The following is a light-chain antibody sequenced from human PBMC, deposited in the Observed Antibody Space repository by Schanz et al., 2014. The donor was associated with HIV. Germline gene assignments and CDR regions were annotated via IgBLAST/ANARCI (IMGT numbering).Light chain of an antibody. CDR1: SSNIGAGYD. J-gene: IGLJ3*02. V-gene: IGLV1-40*01. CDR2: ANS. CDR3: CSHTRTLTYVM. Sequence: QSVLAQPPSVSGAPGQRVTISCTGSSSNIGAGYDVHWYQQVPGAAPKLLIYANSNRPSGVPDRFSGSRSGTSASLAITGLQAEDEADYFCCSHTRTLTYVMFGGGTKLTVL.